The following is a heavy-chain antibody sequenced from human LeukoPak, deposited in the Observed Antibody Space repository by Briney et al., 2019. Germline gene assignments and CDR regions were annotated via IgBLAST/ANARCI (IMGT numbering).Heavy chain of an antibody. Sequence: GGSLTLSCAASGFTFSSYSMNWIRQAPGKGLEWVSSISSSTSYIYYADSVKGRFTISKDNAKNSLYLQMNSLRAEDTAVYYCARAGGSTVSHSDYWGQGTLVTVSS. J-gene: IGHJ4*02. CDR1: GFTFSSYS. V-gene: IGHV3-21*01. CDR2: ISSSTSYI. D-gene: IGHD4-17*01. CDR3: ARAGGSTVSHSDY.